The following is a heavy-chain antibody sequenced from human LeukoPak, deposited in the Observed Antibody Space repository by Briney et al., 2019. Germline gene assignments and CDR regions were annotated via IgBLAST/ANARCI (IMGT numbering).Heavy chain of an antibody. V-gene: IGHV3-74*01. CDR3: ARDKSYGMDV. CDR1: GFTFSTYW. Sequence: GGSLRLSCAASGFTFSTYWMHWVRQAPGKGLVWVSLIKSDGISTSYADSVKGRFTISRDNAKNTLYLQMSSLRADDTAVYYCARDKSYGMDVWGQGTTATVSS. J-gene: IGHJ6*02. CDR2: IKSDGIST.